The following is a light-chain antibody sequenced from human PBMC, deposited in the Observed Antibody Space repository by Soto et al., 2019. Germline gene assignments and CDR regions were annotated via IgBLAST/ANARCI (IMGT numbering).Light chain of an antibody. J-gene: IGLJ1*01. CDR2: EGS. Sequence: QSALTQPASVSGSPGQSITISCTGTSSDVGSYNLVSWYQQHPGKAPKLMIYEGSKRPSGVSNRFSGSKSGNTASLTISGLQAEDEADYYCCSYAGGRGVFGTGTKLTVL. V-gene: IGLV2-23*01. CDR3: CSYAGGRGV. CDR1: SSDVGSYNL.